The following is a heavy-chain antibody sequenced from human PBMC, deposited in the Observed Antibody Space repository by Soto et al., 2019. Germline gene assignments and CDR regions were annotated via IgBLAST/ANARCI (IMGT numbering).Heavy chain of an antibody. J-gene: IGHJ4*02. D-gene: IGHD2-2*01. CDR3: ARYRVGPSSMGLDY. V-gene: IGHV3-21*01. Sequence: GGSLRLSCAASGFTFSSYSMKWVRQAPGKGLEWVSSISSSSSYIYYADSVKGRFTISRDNAKNSPYLQMNSLRAEDTAMYYCARYRVGPSSMGLDYWGQGTLVTVSS. CDR1: GFTFSSYS. CDR2: ISSSSSYI.